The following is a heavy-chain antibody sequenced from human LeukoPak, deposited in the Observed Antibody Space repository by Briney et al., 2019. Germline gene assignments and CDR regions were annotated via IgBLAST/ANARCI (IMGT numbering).Heavy chain of an antibody. D-gene: IGHD6-19*01. CDR1: GFTFDDYA. CDR2: ISWNSGSI. CDR3: AKARGEQWLPTGGPFDY. V-gene: IGHV3-9*01. J-gene: IGHJ4*02. Sequence: GRSLRLSCAASGFTFDDYAMHWVRQAPGKGLEWVSGISWNSGSIGYADSVKGRFTISRDNAKNSLYLQMNSLRAEDTALYYCAKARGEQWLPTGGPFDYWGQGTLVTVSS.